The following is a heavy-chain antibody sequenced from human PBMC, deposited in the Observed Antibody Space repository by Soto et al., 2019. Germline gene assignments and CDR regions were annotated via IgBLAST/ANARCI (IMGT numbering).Heavy chain of an antibody. CDR1: GFTFSSYA. CDR3: AKDYGSGPGDWFDP. V-gene: IGHV3-23*01. D-gene: IGHD3-10*01. Sequence: EVHLLESGGGLVQPGGSLRLSCAASGFTFSSYAMSWVRQAPGKGLEWVSAISGSGDSTYFADSVKGRFTISRDNSKHTLYLQMNGLRAEDTAVYYCAKDYGSGPGDWFDPWGQGTLVTVSS. CDR2: ISGSGDST. J-gene: IGHJ5*02.